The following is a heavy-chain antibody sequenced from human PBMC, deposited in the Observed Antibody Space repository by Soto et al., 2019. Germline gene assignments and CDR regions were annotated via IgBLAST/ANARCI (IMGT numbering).Heavy chain of an antibody. D-gene: IGHD3-22*01. Sequence: GASVKVSCKASGGTFSSYAISWVRQAPGQGLEWMGGIIPIFGTANYAQKFQGRVTITADESTSTAYMELSSLRSEDTAVYYCASDDYYDSSGSSNDYWGQGTLVTVSS. CDR1: GGTFSSYA. CDR2: IIPIFGTA. CDR3: ASDDYYDSSGSSNDY. V-gene: IGHV1-69*13. J-gene: IGHJ4*02.